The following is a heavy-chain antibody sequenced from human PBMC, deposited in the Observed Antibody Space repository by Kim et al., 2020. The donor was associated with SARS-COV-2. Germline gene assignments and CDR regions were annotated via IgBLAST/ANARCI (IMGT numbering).Heavy chain of an antibody. V-gene: IGHV3-30*04. J-gene: IGHJ4*02. Sequence: GVSLRLSCAASGFTFSSYAMHWVRQAPGKGLEWVAVISYDGSNKYYADSVKGRFTISRDNSKNTLYLQMNSLRAEDTAVYYCASQLNLWGQGTLVTVSS. CDR2: ISYDGSNK. CDR1: GFTFSSYA. CDR3: ASQLNL. D-gene: IGHD6-13*01.